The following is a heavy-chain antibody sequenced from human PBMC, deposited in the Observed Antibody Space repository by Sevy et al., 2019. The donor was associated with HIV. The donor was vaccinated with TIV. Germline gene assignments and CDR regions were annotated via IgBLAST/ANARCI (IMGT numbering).Heavy chain of an antibody. V-gene: IGHV3-11*04. D-gene: IGHD1-1*01. CDR3: ARAKSQLEIPAFDV. Sequence: GGSLRLSCAASGFIFSDFYMTWIRQAPGKGLDWVSYISSRGRTTYYAESVKGRFTISRDNDKNSMFLQMNSLRADDTAVYYCARAKSQLEIPAFDVWGQGTMVTVSS. CDR1: GFIFSDFY. J-gene: IGHJ3*01. CDR2: ISSRGRTT.